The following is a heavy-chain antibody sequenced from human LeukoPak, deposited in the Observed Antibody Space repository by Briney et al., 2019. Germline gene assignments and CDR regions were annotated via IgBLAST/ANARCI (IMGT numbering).Heavy chain of an antibody. J-gene: IGHJ4*02. CDR1: GGSFSGYY. D-gene: IGHD2-2*02. CDR3: ARGRLGCRSTSCYTGIQYYFDY. V-gene: IGHV4-34*01. CDR2: INHSGST. Sequence: SETLSLTCAVYGGSFSGYYWSWIRQPPGKGLEWIGEINHSGSTNYNPSLKSRVTISVDTSKNQFSLKLSSVTAADMAVYYCARGRLGCRSTSCYTGIQYYFDYWGQGTLVTVSS.